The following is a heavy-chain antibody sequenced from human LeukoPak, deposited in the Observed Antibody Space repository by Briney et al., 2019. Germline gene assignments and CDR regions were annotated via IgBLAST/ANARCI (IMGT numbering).Heavy chain of an antibody. V-gene: IGHV6-1*01. CDR2: TYYRSKWSF. CDR1: GDSLFTNGVA. J-gene: IGHJ4*02. Sequence: SQTLSLTCDISGDSLFTNGVAWNWIRQSPSRGLEWLGRTYYRSKWSFEYGVSVKSRISINAGTSKNQFSLQLSSVTPEDTAVYYCARGKYSSFDNWGQGTLVTVSS. CDR3: ARGKYSSFDN. D-gene: IGHD6-13*01.